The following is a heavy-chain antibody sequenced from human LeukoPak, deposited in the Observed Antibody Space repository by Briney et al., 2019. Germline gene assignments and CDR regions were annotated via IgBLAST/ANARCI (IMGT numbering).Heavy chain of an antibody. CDR2: INHSGST. V-gene: IGHV4-34*01. Sequence: SSETLSLTCAVYGGSFSGYYWSWIRQPPGKGLEWIGEINHSGSTNYNPSLKSRLTISVDTSKNQFSLKLSSVTAADTAVYYCARGTTTRTAPITVTEIPSRPVSNWFDPWGQGTLVTVSS. CDR1: GGSFSGYY. D-gene: IGHD6-6*01. CDR3: ARGTTTRTAPITVTEIPSRPVSNWFDP. J-gene: IGHJ5*02.